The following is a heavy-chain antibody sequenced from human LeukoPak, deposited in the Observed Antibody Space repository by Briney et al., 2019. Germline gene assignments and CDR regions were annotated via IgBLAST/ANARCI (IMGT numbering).Heavy chain of an antibody. CDR1: GFTFNYYA. J-gene: IGHJ5*02. D-gene: IGHD4-17*01. CDR2: ISGSGADT. V-gene: IGHV3-23*01. Sequence: GGSLRLSCAASGFTFNYYAMTWVRQAPGKGLEWVSAISGSGADTYFADSVKGRFTISRDNSKNTLYLQMNSLKADDTAVYYCNAGDVFDYGTTSPLDARGQGTLVTVSS. CDR3: NAGDVFDYGTTSPLDA.